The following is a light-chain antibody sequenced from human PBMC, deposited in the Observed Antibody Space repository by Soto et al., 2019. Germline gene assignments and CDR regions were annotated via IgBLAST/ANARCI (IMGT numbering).Light chain of an antibody. J-gene: IGKJ4*01. V-gene: IGKV1-9*01. Sequence: EVTQTQTSLSASVGDRGTITCLARQHISSYLSCYQQTPGIAPTLLIYAASTLPSGAPSRFSGSGFGTDFTLTLSILQAEDFARYYCPQPRSYPSTFGGVT. CDR3: PQPRSYPST. CDR2: AAS. CDR1: QHISSY.